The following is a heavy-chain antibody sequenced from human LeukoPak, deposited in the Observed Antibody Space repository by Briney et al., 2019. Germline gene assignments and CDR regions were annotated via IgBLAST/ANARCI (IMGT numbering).Heavy chain of an antibody. Sequence: PGGSLRLSCAASGFTFSSYGINWVRQAPGKGLEWVSSISTSSSYIYYADSVKGRFTISRDNAKNSLYLQMNSLRAEDTAVYYCAREQQQLLDYWGQGTLVTVSS. D-gene: IGHD6-13*01. V-gene: IGHV3-21*01. J-gene: IGHJ4*02. CDR1: GFTFSSYG. CDR3: AREQQQLLDY. CDR2: ISTSSSYI.